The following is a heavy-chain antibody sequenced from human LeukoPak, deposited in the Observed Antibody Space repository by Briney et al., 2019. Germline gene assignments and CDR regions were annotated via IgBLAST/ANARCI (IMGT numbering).Heavy chain of an antibody. CDR3: ARGARPRAYYGMDV. CDR1: GFTFSSYA. J-gene: IGHJ6*02. D-gene: IGHD6-6*01. V-gene: IGHV3-30-3*01. Sequence: PGGSLRLSCAASGFTFSSYAMHWVRQAPGKGLEWVAVISYDGSNKYYADSVKGRFTISRDNSKNTLYLQMNSLRAEDTAVYYCARGARPRAYYGMDVWGQGTLVTVSS. CDR2: ISYDGSNK.